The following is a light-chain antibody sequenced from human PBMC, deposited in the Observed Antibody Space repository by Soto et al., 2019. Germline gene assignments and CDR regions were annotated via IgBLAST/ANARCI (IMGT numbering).Light chain of an antibody. CDR3: QQYDSSPPYT. Sequence: EIVLTQSPDTLSLSPGERATLSCRASQSVSSSYLAWYQQKPGQAPRLLIYGASSRATGVPARFSGSGSGTDFTLTISRLEPEDFAVYYCQQYDSSPPYTFGQGTKLEIK. CDR2: GAS. J-gene: IGKJ2*01. V-gene: IGKV3-20*01. CDR1: QSVSSSY.